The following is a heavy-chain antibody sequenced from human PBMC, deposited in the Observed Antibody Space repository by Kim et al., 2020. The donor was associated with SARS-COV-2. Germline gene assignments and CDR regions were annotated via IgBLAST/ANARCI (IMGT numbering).Heavy chain of an antibody. CDR3: ARDL. V-gene: IGHV3-48*02. Sequence: SSSSSSTRYYADSVKGRFTSTRDNAKNSLYLQMNRLRDEDTAVYYCARDLWGEGTPVTASP. J-gene: IGHJ4*02. CDR2: SSSSSSTR.